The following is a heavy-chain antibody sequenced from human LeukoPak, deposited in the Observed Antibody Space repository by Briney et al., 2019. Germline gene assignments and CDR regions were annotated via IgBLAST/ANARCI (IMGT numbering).Heavy chain of an antibody. CDR2: INHSGST. CDR3: AREKWLRFRYFDY. J-gene: IGHJ4*02. D-gene: IGHD5-12*01. CDR1: GGSVSSGSYY. V-gene: IGHV4-61*01. Sequence: KPSETLSLTCTVSGGSVSSGSYYWSWIRQPPGKGLEWIGEINHSGSTNYNPSLKSRVTISVDTSKNQFSLKLSSVTAADTAVYHCAREKWLRFRYFDYWGQGTLVTVSS.